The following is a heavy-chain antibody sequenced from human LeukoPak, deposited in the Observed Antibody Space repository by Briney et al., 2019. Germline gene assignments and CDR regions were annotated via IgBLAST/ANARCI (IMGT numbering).Heavy chain of an antibody. CDR3: ARGGYYGSGTYLFDP. D-gene: IGHD3-10*01. J-gene: IGHJ5*02. CDR2: ILPISGTA. V-gene: IGHV1-69*06. Sequence: SVKVSCKASGDTFNNYFLAWVRQAPGQGLEWMGGILPISGTADYAQKFQGRVSTTADMSTSTGYKELSSLRSEDTAVYYCARGGYYGSGTYLFDPWGQGTLVTVTS. CDR1: GDTFNNYF.